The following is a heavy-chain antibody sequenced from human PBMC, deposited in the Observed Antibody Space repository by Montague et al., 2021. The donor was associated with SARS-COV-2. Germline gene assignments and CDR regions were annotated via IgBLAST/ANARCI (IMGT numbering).Heavy chain of an antibody. V-gene: IGHV3-11*01. Sequence: SLRLSCAASGFTFGDYYMSWIRQAPGKGLEWVAYISSGGSTIYYADSVKGRFTISRDNSKNSLYLQMNSLRAEDTAVYYCARVPLRYDFWSGISHYYYYMDVWGKGTTVTVSS. CDR1: GFTFGDYY. D-gene: IGHD3-3*01. J-gene: IGHJ6*03. CDR3: ARVPLRYDFWSGISHYYYYMDV. CDR2: ISSGGSTI.